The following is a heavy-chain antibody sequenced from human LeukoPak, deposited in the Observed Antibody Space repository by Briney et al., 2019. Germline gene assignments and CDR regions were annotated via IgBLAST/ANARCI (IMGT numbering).Heavy chain of an antibody. V-gene: IGHV3-23*01. J-gene: IGHJ4*02. CDR1: GFTFSSYA. D-gene: IGHD3-22*01. Sequence: PGGSLRLSCAASGFTFSSYAMSWVRQAPGKGLEWVSVISVSGGSTYYADSVEGRFTISRDNSKNTLYLQMNSLRAEDTAVYYCAKRGYVRSGYYGYFDYWAQGTLVTVSS. CDR3: AKRGYVRSGYYGYFDY. CDR2: ISVSGGST.